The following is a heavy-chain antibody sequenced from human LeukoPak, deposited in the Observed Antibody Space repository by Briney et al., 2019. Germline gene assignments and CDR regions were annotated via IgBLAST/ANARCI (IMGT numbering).Heavy chain of an antibody. V-gene: IGHV1-2*02. D-gene: IGHD2/OR15-2a*01. CDR2: INPNSGAT. J-gene: IGHJ6*02. CDR3: ARDPIVQAGYYYGMNV. CDR1: GYTFTAYY. Sequence: ASVKVSCKASGYTFTAYYMHWVRQAPGQGLEWMGWINPNSGATNYAQNFQGRVTMTADTSISTAYLDLSRLRSDDSAVYYCARDPIVQAGYYYGMNVWGQGTTVTVSS.